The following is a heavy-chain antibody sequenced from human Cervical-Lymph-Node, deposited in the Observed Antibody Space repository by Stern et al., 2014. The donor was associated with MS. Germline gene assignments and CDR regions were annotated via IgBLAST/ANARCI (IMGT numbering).Heavy chain of an antibody. CDR3: ARVVAVAGSSFDY. J-gene: IGHJ4*02. V-gene: IGHV3-30-3*01. CDR1: GFTFSSYA. CDR2: ISYDGSKK. Sequence: DQLEESGAGVVQPARTLRLTCAASGFTFSSYAMHWVRQAPGKGLEWVAHISYDGSKKYYSDSVKGRFTISRDNSENTVYLQMNSLRAEDTAVYYCARVVAVAGSSFDYWGQGTAVTVSS. D-gene: IGHD6-19*01.